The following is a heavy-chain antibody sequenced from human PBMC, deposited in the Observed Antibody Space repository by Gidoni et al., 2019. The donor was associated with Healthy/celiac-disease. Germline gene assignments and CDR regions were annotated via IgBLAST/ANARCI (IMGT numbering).Heavy chain of an antibody. D-gene: IGHD6-19*01. V-gene: IGHV3-9*01. CDR3: AKVYRSCWYAGAFDI. Sequence: EVQLRESGGGLVQPSRSLSMSGAAAGCRLDDYARHWVRQDPGKGLGWVSGISWNSGSIGYADSLKGRSTISRYTAKHSLYLQMNSLRAEDTALYYCAKVYRSCWYAGAFDIWGQGTMVTVSS. J-gene: IGHJ3*02. CDR1: GCRLDDYA. CDR2: ISWNSGSI.